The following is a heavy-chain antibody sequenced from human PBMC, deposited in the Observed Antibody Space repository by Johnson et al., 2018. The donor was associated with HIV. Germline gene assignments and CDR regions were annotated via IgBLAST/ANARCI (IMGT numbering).Heavy chain of an antibody. V-gene: IGHV3-30*02. Sequence: QMQLVESGGGVVQPGGSLRLSCAASGFTFSSYGMHWVRQAPGKGLEWVAFIRYDGSNKDSADSAKGRFTISRDNSKNTLYLQMNSLRAEDTAVYYCAKGTAVADDAFDIWGQGTMVTVSP. CDR2: IRYDGSNK. CDR3: AKGTAVADDAFDI. CDR1: GFTFSSYG. D-gene: IGHD6-19*01. J-gene: IGHJ3*02.